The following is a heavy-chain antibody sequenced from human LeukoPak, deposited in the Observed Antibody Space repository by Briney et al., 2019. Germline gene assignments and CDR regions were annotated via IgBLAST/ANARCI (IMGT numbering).Heavy chain of an antibody. CDR1: GFTFTDYW. V-gene: IGHV3-7*01. J-gene: IGHJ4*01. CDR2: IRQDGSEK. Sequence: GGPLRLSCEVSGFTFTDYWMNWVRQAPGKGPEWVASIRQDGSEKTYVDSVKGRFTISRDNTKNSLSVQLNGLRDEDTAVYYCARDGTAAGLYFDLWGQGTLVTVSS. D-gene: IGHD6-13*01. CDR3: ARDGTAAGLYFDL.